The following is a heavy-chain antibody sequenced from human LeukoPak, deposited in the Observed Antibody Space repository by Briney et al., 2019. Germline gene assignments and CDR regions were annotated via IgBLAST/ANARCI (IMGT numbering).Heavy chain of an antibody. V-gene: IGHV3-23*01. CDR2: ISGSGGRT. J-gene: IGHJ4*02. Sequence: GGSLRLSCAASGFTFSSYAMSWVRQAPGKGLEWVSSISGSGGRTHYADSVRGRFTISRDNSKNSLYLQMNSLRAEDSAFYYCAKAAIRYTTRWNNFDYWGQGTLVTVSS. CDR1: GFTFSSYA. CDR3: AKAAIRYTTRWNNFDY. D-gene: IGHD2-2*02.